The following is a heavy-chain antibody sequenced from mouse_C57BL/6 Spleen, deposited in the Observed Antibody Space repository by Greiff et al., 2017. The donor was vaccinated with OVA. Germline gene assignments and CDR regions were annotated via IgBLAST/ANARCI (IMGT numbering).Heavy chain of an antibody. Sequence: QVQLQQPGTELVKPGASVKLSCKASGYTFTSYWMHWVKQRPGQGLEWIGNINPSNGGTNYNEKFKSKATLTVDKSSSTAYMQLSSLTSEDSAVYYCARGGIYYGNYGLGAMDDWGQGTSVTVSS. V-gene: IGHV1-53*01. CDR3: ARGGIYYGNYGLGAMDD. J-gene: IGHJ4*01. CDR2: INPSNGGT. D-gene: IGHD2-1*01. CDR1: GYTFTSYW.